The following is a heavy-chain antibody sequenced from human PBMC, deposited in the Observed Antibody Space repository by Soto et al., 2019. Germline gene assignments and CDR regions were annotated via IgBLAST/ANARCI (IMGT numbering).Heavy chain of an antibody. CDR3: VRVGWGYTYGNGLDG. Sequence: QVQLVESGGGLVHPGGSLRLSCKASGFGFSAYSMHWVRQAPGKGLEWVAVIQHNGNYIQYADFVRGRFTISRDNYKSILYLEMNGLTPEDTALYYCVRVGWGYTYGNGLDGWGQGTTVTVSS. V-gene: IGHV3-30-3*01. J-gene: IGHJ6*02. D-gene: IGHD5-18*01. CDR2: IQHNGNYI. CDR1: GFGFSAYS.